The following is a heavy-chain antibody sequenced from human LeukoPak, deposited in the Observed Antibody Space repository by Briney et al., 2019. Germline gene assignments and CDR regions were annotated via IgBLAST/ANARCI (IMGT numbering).Heavy chain of an antibody. J-gene: IGHJ4*02. CDR3: AGGQWLVWGVY. V-gene: IGHV4-59*12. Sequence: SETLSLTCTVSGDSISSYYWSWIRQPPAKGLEWIGYIYYSGSTNYNPSLKSRVTISVDTSKNQLSLKLSSVTVADTAVYYCAGGQWLVWGVYWGQGTLVTVSS. CDR1: GDSISSYY. CDR2: IYYSGST. D-gene: IGHD6-19*01.